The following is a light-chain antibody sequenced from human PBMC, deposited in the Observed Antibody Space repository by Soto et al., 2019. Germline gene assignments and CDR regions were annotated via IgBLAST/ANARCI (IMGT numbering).Light chain of an antibody. J-gene: IGKJ2*01. CDR3: HQYGSSPYT. CDR2: GAS. Sequence: EIVLTQSPGTLSLSPGERATLSCRASQSVSSNYLTWYQQKPGQAPRLLIYGASSRATGIPDRFSGSGSGTDFTLTLSRLEPEDFAVYYCHQYGSSPYTFGQGTNLEIK. CDR1: QSVSSNY. V-gene: IGKV3-20*01.